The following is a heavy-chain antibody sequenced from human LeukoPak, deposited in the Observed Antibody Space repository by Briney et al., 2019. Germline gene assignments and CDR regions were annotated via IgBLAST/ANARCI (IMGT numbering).Heavy chain of an antibody. V-gene: IGHV3-20*04. CDR3: ARDLGGYSGYDLPVDY. D-gene: IGHD5-12*01. CDR1: GFTFDDYG. Sequence: GGSLRLSCAASGFTFDDYGMSWVRQAPGKGLEWGSGINWNGGSTGYADSVKGRFTISRDNAKNSPYLQMNSLRAEDTALYYCARDLGGYSGYDLPVDYWGQGTLVTVSS. CDR2: INWNGGST. J-gene: IGHJ4*02.